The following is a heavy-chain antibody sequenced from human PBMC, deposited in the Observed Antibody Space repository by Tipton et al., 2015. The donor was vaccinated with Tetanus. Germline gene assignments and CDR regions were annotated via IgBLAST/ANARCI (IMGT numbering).Heavy chain of an antibody. CDR1: GYNFGSYW. J-gene: IGHJ4*02. V-gene: IGHV5-51*01. CDR3: ARSTWEVLGYFFDF. Sequence: VQLVQSGAEVKKPGESLKISCKASGYNFGSYWIAWVRQTPGKGLEWMGIIYPDDSQTTYSPSFRGQVTISADKDTSTAFLQWSTLRASDTAMYYCARSTWEVLGYFFDFWGQGTQVTVSS. CDR2: IYPDDSQT. D-gene: IGHD1-26*01.